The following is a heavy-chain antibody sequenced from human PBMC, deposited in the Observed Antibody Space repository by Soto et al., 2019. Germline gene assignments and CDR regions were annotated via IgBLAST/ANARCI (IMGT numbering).Heavy chain of an antibody. CDR2: IYSDGST. CDR3: ARDCCSGNHFAH. D-gene: IGHD3-10*02. CDR1: GFTVSPRY. Sequence: VQVVETGGGLIHPGGSLRISCAASGFTVSPRYMGLVRQAPGKGLEWVSSIYSDGSTYYADSVKGRFIISRDISKITLYLQMNSLGSEDTAIYYCARDCCSGNHFAHWGQGTLVTVSS. V-gene: IGHV3-53*02. J-gene: IGHJ4*02.